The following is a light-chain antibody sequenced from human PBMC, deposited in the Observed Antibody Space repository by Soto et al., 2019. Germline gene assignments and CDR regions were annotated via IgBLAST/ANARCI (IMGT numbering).Light chain of an antibody. J-gene: IGLJ2*01. CDR1: SSDVGGYNY. CDR2: DVS. Sequence: QSALTQPASVSXSXXXXXXISCTGTSSDVGGYNYVSWYQQHPGKAPKLMIYDVSNRPSGVSNRFSGSKSGNTASLTISGLQAEDEADYYCSSYTSSSTLVFGGGTKLTVL. CDR3: SSYTSSSTLV. V-gene: IGLV2-14*01.